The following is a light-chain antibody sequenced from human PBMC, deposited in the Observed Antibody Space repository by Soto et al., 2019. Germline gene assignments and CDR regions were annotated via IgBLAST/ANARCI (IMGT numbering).Light chain of an antibody. CDR2: EVN. V-gene: IGLV6-57*03. J-gene: IGLJ1*01. CDR1: SGSIASNY. CDR3: QSYDSSNYV. Sequence: NFMLTQPHSVSESPGKTVTISCTRSSGSIASNYVQWYQQRPGSAPTTVIYEVNQRPSGVPDRFSGSIDSSSNSASLTISGLKTEDEADYYCQSYDSSNYVFGTGTKLTVL.